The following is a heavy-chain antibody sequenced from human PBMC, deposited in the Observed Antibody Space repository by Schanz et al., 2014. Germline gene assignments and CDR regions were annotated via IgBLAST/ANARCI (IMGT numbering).Heavy chain of an antibody. CDR1: GITFSSHS. J-gene: IGHJ4*02. D-gene: IGHD1-1*01. Sequence: EVHLVESGGGLVQPGGSLRLSCAASGITFSSHSFNWVRQAPGKGLEWISYITYNGGTIYYADSVKGRFTISRDNAKNSLYLEMNSLRAEDTALYYCARERRNADLYYWGQGTLVTVSS. CDR3: ARERRNADLYY. V-gene: IGHV3-48*01. CDR2: ITYNGGTI.